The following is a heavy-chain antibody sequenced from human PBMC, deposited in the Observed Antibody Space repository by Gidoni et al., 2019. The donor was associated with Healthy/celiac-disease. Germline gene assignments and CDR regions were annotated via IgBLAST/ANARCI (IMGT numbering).Heavy chain of an antibody. V-gene: IGHV4-39*01. CDR2: IYYSGST. CDR3: ARLYLVPQWLVPSASSAYFDY. Sequence: QLQLQESGPGLVKPSETLSLTCTVSGGSISISSYYWGWIRQPPGTGLEWIGSIYYSGSTYYNPSLKSRVTISVDTSKNQFSLKLSSVTAADTAVYYCARLYLVPQWLVPSASSAYFDYWGQGTLVTVSS. D-gene: IGHD6-19*01. CDR1: GGSISISSYY. J-gene: IGHJ4*02.